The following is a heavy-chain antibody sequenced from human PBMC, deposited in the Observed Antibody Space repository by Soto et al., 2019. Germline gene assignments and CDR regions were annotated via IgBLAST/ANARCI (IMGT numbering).Heavy chain of an antibody. CDR1: GYTFTSYA. Sequence: ASVKVSCKASGYTFTSYAMHWVRQAPGQRLEWMGWINAGNGNTKYSQKFQGRVTITRDTSASTAYMELSSLRSEDTAVYYCARDYSYYDSSGYYNWSYFDYWGQGTLVTVSS. J-gene: IGHJ4*02. D-gene: IGHD3-22*01. CDR2: INAGNGNT. CDR3: ARDYSYYDSSGYYNWSYFDY. V-gene: IGHV1-3*01.